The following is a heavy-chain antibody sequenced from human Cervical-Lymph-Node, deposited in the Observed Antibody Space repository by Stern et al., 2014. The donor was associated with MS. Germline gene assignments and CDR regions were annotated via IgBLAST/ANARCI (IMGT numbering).Heavy chain of an antibody. CDR2: VSYDETQR. Sequence: VQLVESGGGVVQLGRSLSLSCVASGFTFSTYAMHWVRQAPGKGLEWVAFVSYDETQRNSTDSVKARFTISRDNTKNTLYLHMNSLRDEDTAVYFCARGGRGVGLEYWGQGALVTVSS. J-gene: IGHJ4*02. V-gene: IGHV3-30-3*01. CDR1: GFTFSTYA. D-gene: IGHD3-10*01. CDR3: ARGGRGVGLEY.